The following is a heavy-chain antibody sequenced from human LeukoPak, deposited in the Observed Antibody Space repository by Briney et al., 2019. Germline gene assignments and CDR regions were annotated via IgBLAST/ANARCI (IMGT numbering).Heavy chain of an antibody. D-gene: IGHD3-3*01. Sequence: PGGSLRLSCAASGFTVSSNYMSWVRQAPGKGLEWVSVIYSGGITYYADSVKGRFTISRDNSKNTLYLQMNSLRAEDTAVYYCARDIRGYDFWSGLWGQGTLVTVSS. J-gene: IGHJ4*02. V-gene: IGHV3-53*01. CDR1: GFTVSSNY. CDR2: IYSGGIT. CDR3: ARDIRGYDFWSGL.